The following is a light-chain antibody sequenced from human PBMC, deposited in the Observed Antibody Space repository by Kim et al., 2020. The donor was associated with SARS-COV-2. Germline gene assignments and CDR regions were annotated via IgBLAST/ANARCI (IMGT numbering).Light chain of an antibody. CDR3: QKYNNAPRT. CDR1: QGISNY. V-gene: IGKV1-27*01. CDR2: AAS. Sequence: ASVGDRVTITCRASQGISNYLAWYQQRPGKVPKLLIYAASTLQSGVPSRFSGSGFGTDFTFTISSLQPEDSATYYCQKYNNAPRTFGRGTKVDIK. J-gene: IGKJ1*01.